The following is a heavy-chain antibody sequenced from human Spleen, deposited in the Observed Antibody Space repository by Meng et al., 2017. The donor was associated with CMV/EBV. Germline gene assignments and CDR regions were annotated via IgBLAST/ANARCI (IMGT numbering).Heavy chain of an antibody. CDR2: ISSSGSTI. Sequence: GGSLRLSCAASGFTFSDYYMSWIRQAPGKGLEWVSYISSSGSTIYYADSVKGRFTISRDNAKNSLYLQMNSLRAEDTAVYYCARDAGIAAAGTNYYYYGMDVWGQGTTVTVSS. CDR1: GFTFSDYY. J-gene: IGHJ6*02. V-gene: IGHV3-11*01. CDR3: ARDAGIAAAGTNYYYYGMDV. D-gene: IGHD6-13*01.